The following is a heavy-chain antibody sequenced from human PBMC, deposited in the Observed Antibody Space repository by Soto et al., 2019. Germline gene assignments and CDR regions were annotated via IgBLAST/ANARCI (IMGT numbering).Heavy chain of an antibody. CDR1: GFTFTSYV. Sequence: EVQLLESGGGLVPRGGSQRLSCAASGFTFTSYVMRWVRQAPGKGLEWVAGISGGGSTAFYADSVKGRFTISRDNAKNTVFLQMDRLRAEDTAIYYCAKDSNKYSSSLRGRYFDYWGQGTLVTVSS. V-gene: IGHV3-23*01. CDR3: AKDSNKYSSSLRGRYFDY. D-gene: IGHD3-22*01. CDR2: ISGGGSTA. J-gene: IGHJ4*02.